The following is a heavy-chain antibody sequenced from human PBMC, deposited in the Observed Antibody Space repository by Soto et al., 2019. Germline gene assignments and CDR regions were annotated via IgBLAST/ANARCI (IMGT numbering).Heavy chain of an antibody. D-gene: IGHD3-9*01. Sequence: QVQLQQWGAGLLKPSETLSLTCAVNGGSFSGYYWNWIRQSAGKGLGWIGRVHHSGTTNYNPSLKSRLTISLATSKNHFSRQLNSVTAADTAMYYGGRQKGFFDWSSHVTGPGGMDVWGQGTSVTVSS. CDR3: GRQKGFFDWSSHVTGPGGMDV. J-gene: IGHJ6*02. CDR2: VHHSGTT. CDR1: GGSFSGYY. V-gene: IGHV4-34*01.